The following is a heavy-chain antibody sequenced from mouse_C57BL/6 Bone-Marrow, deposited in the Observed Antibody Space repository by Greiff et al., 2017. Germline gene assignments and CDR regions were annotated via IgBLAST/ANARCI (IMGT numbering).Heavy chain of an antibody. CDR1: GFTFSDYG. D-gene: IGHD1-1*01. Sequence: VQRVESGGGLVKPGGSLKLSCAASGFTFSDYGMHWVRQAPEKGLEWVAYISSGSSTLYYSDPVKGRFTIYRDNAKNTLFLQMTSLRSEDTAMYYCARPQYYGRGAYWGQGTLVTVSA. J-gene: IGHJ3*01. CDR3: ARPQYYGRGAY. CDR2: ISSGSSTL. V-gene: IGHV5-17*01.